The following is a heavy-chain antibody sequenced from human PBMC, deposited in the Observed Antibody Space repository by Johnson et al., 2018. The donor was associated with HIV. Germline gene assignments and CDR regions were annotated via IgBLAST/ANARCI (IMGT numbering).Heavy chain of an antibody. D-gene: IGHD6-13*01. V-gene: IGHV3-30*02. CDR2: IRYDGSNK. CDR3: ATDREYSSSWTGAFDI. CDR1: GFTFSSYG. J-gene: IGHJ3*02. Sequence: QVQLVESGGGVVQPGGSLRLSCAASGFTFSSYGMHWVRQAPGKGLEWVAFIRYDGSNKYYADSVKGRFTISRDNSKNTLYLQMNSLRAEDTAVYYCATDREYSSSWTGAFDIWGQGTMVTVSS.